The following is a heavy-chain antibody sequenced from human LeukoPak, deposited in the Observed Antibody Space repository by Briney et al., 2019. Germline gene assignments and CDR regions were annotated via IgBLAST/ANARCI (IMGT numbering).Heavy chain of an antibody. V-gene: IGHV4-61*01. D-gene: IGHD3-22*01. J-gene: IGHJ4*02. CDR3: AGRPTYYYDSSGWTL. CDR2: IYYSGST. CDR1: GGPVSSGSYY. Sequence: SETLSLTCTVSGGPVSSGSYYWSWIRQPPGKGLEWIGYIYYSGSTNYNPSLKSRVTISVDTSKSQFSLKLSSVTAADTAVYYCAGRPTYYYDSSGWTLWGQGTLVTVSS.